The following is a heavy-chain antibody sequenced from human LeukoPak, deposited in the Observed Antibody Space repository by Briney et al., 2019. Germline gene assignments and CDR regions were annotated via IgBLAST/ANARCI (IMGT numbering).Heavy chain of an antibody. D-gene: IGHD2-21*02. CDR2: IYYSGST. CDR1: GGSISSYY. Sequence: PSETLSLTCTVSGGSISSYYWSWIRQPPGKGLGWIGYIYYSGSTNYNPSLKSRVTISVDTSKNQFSLKLSSVTAADTAVYYCARHFPFDGYCGGDCYPDYWGQGTLVTVSS. J-gene: IGHJ4*02. CDR3: ARHFPFDGYCGGDCYPDY. V-gene: IGHV4-59*08.